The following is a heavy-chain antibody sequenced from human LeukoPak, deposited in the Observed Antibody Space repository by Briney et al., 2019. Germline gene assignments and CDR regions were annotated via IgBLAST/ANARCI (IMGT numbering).Heavy chain of an antibody. D-gene: IGHD3-3*02. CDR1: GFTVSSNY. Sequence: PGGSLRLSCAASGFTVSSNYMSWARQAPGKGLEWVSVIYSGGSTYYADSVKGRFTISRDNSKNTLDLQMNSLRAEDTAVYYCAKANGAIFGVAGYFDYWGQGTLVTVSS. CDR3: AKANGAIFGVAGYFDY. V-gene: IGHV3-66*01. CDR2: IYSGGST. J-gene: IGHJ4*02.